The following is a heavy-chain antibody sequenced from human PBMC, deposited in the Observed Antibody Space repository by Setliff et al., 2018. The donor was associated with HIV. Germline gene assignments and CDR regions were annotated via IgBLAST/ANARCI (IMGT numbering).Heavy chain of an antibody. D-gene: IGHD3-3*01. J-gene: IGHJ4*02. V-gene: IGHV3-21*01. CDR2: ISSSGRSK. CDR1: GFTFSTYS. CDR3: ARDVSWRVRTYIDY. Sequence: KPVGSLRLSCEASGFTFSTYSMNWVRQAPGKGLEWVSSISSSGRSKYYADSVKGRFTISRDNAKNSLYLQMNSLTAEDTAVYYCARDVSWRVRTYIDYWGQGALVTVSS.